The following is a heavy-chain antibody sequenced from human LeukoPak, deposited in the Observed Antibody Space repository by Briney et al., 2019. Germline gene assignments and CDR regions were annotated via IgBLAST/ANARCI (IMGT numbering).Heavy chain of an antibody. CDR3: ARSNLGQLDY. CDR2: MSYDGSNK. V-gene: IGHV3-30*04. CDR1: GFTFSSYA. D-gene: IGHD1-14*01. Sequence: GGSLRLSCAASGFTFSSYAMHWVRQAPGKGLEWVAVMSYDGSNKYYADSVKGRFTISRDNSKNTLYLQMNSLRAEDTAVYYCARSNLGQLDYWGQGTLVTVSS. J-gene: IGHJ4*02.